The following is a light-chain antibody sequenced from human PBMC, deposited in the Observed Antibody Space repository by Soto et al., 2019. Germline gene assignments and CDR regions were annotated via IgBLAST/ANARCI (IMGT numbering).Light chain of an antibody. CDR3: QQYKSWPYT. CDR1: QSVGTK. CDR2: GAS. Sequence: EIVMTQSPATLSVSPGERATLSCRASQSVGTKLAWYQQTRGQAPRLLIYGASNRATGVPARFSGSVSGTEFTLTISSLQSEDFAVYYCQQYKSWPYTFGQGTRLEIK. J-gene: IGKJ5*01. V-gene: IGKV3-15*01.